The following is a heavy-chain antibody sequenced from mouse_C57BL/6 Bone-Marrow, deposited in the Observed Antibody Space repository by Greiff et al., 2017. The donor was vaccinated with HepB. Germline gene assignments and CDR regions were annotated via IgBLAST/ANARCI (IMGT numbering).Heavy chain of an antibody. J-gene: IGHJ1*03. CDR3: ARLNDGSRGWYFDV. CDR2: ISNGGGST. Sequence: VQLKESGGGLVQPGGSLKLSCAASGFTFSDYYMYWVRQTPEKRLEWVAYISNGGGSTYYPDTVKGRFTISRDNAKNTLYLQMSRLKSEDTAMYYGARLNDGSRGWYFDVWGTGTTVTVSS. V-gene: IGHV5-12*01. CDR1: GFTFSDYY. D-gene: IGHD1-1*01.